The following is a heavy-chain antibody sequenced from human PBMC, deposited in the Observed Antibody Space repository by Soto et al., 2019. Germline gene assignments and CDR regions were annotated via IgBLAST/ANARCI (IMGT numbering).Heavy chain of an antibody. Sequence: SETLSLTCAVYGGSFSGYYWSWIRQPPGKGLEWIGEINHSGSTNYNPSLKSRVTISVDTSKNQFSLKLSSVTAADTAVYYCARGWYYDYWGQGTLVTVS. J-gene: IGHJ4*02. V-gene: IGHV4-34*01. CDR1: GGSFSGYY. CDR2: INHSGST. CDR3: ARGWYYDY.